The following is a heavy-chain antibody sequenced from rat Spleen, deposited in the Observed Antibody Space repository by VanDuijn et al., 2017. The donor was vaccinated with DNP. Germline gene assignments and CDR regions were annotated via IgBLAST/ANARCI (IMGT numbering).Heavy chain of an antibody. CDR2: ISNTGGSI. V-gene: IGHV5-31*01. Sequence: EVQLVESGGGLVQPGRSLKLSCVASGFTFNNYWMSWIRQAPGKGLEWVASISNTGGSIYYPDSVKGRFTISRDSAHNTLYLQMNSLRSEDTATYYCTRHDNNYVHYWYFDFWGPGTMVTVSS. J-gene: IGHJ1*01. CDR1: GFTFNNYW. D-gene: IGHD1-10*01. CDR3: TRHDNNYVHYWYFDF.